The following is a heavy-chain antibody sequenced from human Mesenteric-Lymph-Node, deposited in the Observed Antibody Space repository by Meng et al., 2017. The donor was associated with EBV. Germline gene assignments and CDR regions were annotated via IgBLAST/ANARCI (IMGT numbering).Heavy chain of an antibody. J-gene: IGHJ4*02. D-gene: IGHD3-22*01. CDR1: GGSISSSTYY. CDR3: ARADYFDTSGNIDF. CDR2: MYYVGST. Sequence: QRQLQESGPGLVKPSEPLSLTCTVSGGSISSSTYYWGWVRQPPGKGLEWIGTMYYVGSTYYNPSLKSRVTISVDPPKNQFSLRLSSVTAADTAVYYCARADYFDTSGNIDFWGQGTLVTVSS. V-gene: IGHV4-39*01.